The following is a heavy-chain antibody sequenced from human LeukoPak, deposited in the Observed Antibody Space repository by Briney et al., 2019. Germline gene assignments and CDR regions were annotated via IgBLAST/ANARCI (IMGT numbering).Heavy chain of an antibody. CDR2: IKEDGNEI. V-gene: IGHV3-7*01. D-gene: IGHD6-19*01. CDR3: ATGGAVAGRFAY. Sequence: PWGSLRLSCAVSGFSFSSNCMSWVRQAPGKGLEWVAKIKEDGNEIYYVDSVKGRFTISRDNTKNSLFLQMNSLRAEDTAVYYCATGGAVAGRFAYWGQGTLVTVSS. J-gene: IGHJ4*02. CDR1: GFSFSSNC.